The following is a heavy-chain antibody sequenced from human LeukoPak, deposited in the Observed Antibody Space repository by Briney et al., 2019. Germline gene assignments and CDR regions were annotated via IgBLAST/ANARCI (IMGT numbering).Heavy chain of an antibody. D-gene: IGHD3-3*01. V-gene: IGHV4-34*01. CDR1: GGPFSGYY. Sequence: SETLSLTCAVYGGPFSGYYWSWIRQPPGKGLEWIGEINHSGSTNYNPSLKSRVTISVDTSKNQFSLKLSSVTAADTAVYYCAKTDYDFWSGRTNWFDPWGQGTLVTVSS. CDR3: AKTDYDFWSGRTNWFDP. J-gene: IGHJ5*02. CDR2: INHSGST.